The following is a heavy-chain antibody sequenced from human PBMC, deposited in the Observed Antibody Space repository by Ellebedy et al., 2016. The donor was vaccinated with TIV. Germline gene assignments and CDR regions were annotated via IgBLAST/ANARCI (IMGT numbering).Heavy chain of an antibody. J-gene: IGHJ4*02. CDR1: GLPFSTYS. V-gene: IGHV3-21*01. Sequence: GGSLRLSCAASGLPFSTYSMNWVRQAPGKGLEWVSSISSSSSYIYYADSVKGRFTISRDNAKNSLYLQMNSLRAEDTAVYYCARDLSGYSSYYFDYWGQGTLVTVSS. CDR2: ISSSSSYI. D-gene: IGHD3-22*01. CDR3: ARDLSGYSSYYFDY.